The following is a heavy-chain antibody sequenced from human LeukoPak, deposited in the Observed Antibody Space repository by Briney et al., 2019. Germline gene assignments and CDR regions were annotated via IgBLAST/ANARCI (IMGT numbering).Heavy chain of an antibody. CDR3: AKDGVLLWFGEVGDYFDY. D-gene: IGHD3-10*01. CDR2: ISYDGSNK. CDR1: GFTFSSYA. Sequence: GGSLRLSCAASGFTFSSYAMSWVRQAPGKGLEWVAVISYDGSNKYYADSVKGRFTISRDNSKNTLYLQMNSLRAEDTAVYYCAKDGVLLWFGEVGDYFDYWGQGTLVTVSS. V-gene: IGHV3-30*18. J-gene: IGHJ4*02.